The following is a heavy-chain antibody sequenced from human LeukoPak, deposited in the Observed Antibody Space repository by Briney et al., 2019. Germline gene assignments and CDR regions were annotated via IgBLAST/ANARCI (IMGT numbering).Heavy chain of an antibody. CDR2: IYPGDSDT. CDR3: ARHGASYDSPYDY. D-gene: IGHD5-12*01. J-gene: IGHJ4*02. CDR1: GYTFTTFW. V-gene: IGHV5-51*01. Sequence: GESLKISCKGSGYTFTTFWIGWVRQMPGKGLEWMGIIYPGDSDTRYSPSFQGQVTISADKSISTAYLQGSSLKASDTAMYYCARHGASYDSPYDYWGQGTLVTVSS.